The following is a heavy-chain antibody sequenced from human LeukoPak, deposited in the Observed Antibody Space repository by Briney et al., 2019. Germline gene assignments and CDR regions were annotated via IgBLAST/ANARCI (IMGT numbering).Heavy chain of an antibody. V-gene: IGHV1-2*02. J-gene: IGHJ4*02. CDR2: INPNSGGT. CDR1: GYTFTGYY. CDR3: ARDHCSSTSCSIFDY. Sequence: ASVKVSCKASGYTFTGYYMHWVRQAPGRGLEWMGWINPNSGGTNYAQKFQGRVTMTRDTSISTAYMELSRLRSDDTAVYYCARDHCSSTSCSIFDYWGQGTLVTVSS. D-gene: IGHD2-2*01.